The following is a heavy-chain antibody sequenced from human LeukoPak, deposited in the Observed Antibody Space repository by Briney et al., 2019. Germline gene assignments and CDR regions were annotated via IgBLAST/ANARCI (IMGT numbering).Heavy chain of an antibody. J-gene: IGHJ4*02. D-gene: IGHD3/OR15-3a*01. V-gene: IGHV3-74*03. CDR3: ATIGTGDYREDS. CDR1: GFTFSGHW. Sequence: GGSLRLSCTASGFTFSGHWIHWVRQAPGMGLVWVSRINEDGTDSMYAESVKGRFTISRDNAKNTVYLQMNSLRAEDTALYYCATIGTGDYREDSWGQGTLVTVSS. CDR2: INEDGTDS.